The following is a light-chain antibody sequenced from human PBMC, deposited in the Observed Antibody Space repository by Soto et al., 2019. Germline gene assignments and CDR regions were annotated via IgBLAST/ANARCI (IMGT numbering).Light chain of an antibody. J-gene: IGKJ4*01. CDR1: QTLYNN. CDR2: GAS. V-gene: IGKV3-15*01. Sequence: EIVMTQSPATLSVSPGERATLSCRASQTLYNNLAWYQQKLGQAPRLLIYGASARATDIPARFSGSGSGTEFTLTISGMQSEECAIYYCQQYSYWLLTFGGGTKVEIK. CDR3: QQYSYWLLT.